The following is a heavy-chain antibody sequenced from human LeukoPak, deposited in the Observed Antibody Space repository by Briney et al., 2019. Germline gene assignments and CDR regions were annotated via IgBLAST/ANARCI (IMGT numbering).Heavy chain of an antibody. Sequence: PGESLRLSCATSGFTFVDYGLSWVRRAPGKGLEWLCAINYNGAITDYADSVKGRFTISRDNAKNSLYLRMDSLRAEDTALYYCARDRLGPSFSVSHFDLWGQGTLVTVSS. D-gene: IGHD3-3*02. J-gene: IGHJ4*02. V-gene: IGHV3-20*04. CDR3: ARDRLGPSFSVSHFDL. CDR2: INYNGAIT. CDR1: GFTFVDYG.